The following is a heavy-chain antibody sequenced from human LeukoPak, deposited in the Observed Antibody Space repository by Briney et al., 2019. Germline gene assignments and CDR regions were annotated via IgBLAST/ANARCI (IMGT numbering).Heavy chain of an antibody. V-gene: IGHV3-48*03. CDR3: ASDPLDY. J-gene: IGHJ4*02. CDR2: ILNSGTTT. CDR1: GFTFSSYE. Sequence: GGSLRLSCAASGFTFSSYEMNWVRQAPGKGLEWVSYILNSGTTTYYADSVKGRFTISRDNAKNTLYLQMNSLRAEDTGVYYYASDPLDYWGQGILVTVSS.